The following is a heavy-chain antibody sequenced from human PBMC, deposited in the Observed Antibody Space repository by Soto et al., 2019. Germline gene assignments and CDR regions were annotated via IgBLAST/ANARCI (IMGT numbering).Heavy chain of an antibody. J-gene: IGHJ6*02. CDR1: GFTVSSNY. CDR2: IYSGGST. D-gene: IGHD2-2*01. Sequence: PGGSLRLSCAASGFTVSSNYMSWVRQAPGKGLEWVSVIYSGGSTYYADSVKGRFTISRDNSKNTLYLQMNSLRAEDTAVYYCARADGTSHRRHYYYYYGMDVWGQGTTVTVSS. V-gene: IGHV3-53*01. CDR3: ARADGTSHRRHYYYYYGMDV.